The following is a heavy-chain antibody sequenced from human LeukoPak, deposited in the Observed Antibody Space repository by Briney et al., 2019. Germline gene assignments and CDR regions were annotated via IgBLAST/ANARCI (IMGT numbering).Heavy chain of an antibody. CDR1: GITLSNYG. CDR3: AKRGVVIRVILVGFHKEAYYFDS. J-gene: IGHJ4*02. V-gene: IGHV3-23*01. Sequence: GGSLRLSCAVSGITLSNYGMSWVRQAPGKGLEWVAGISGSGGGTNYADSVKGRFTISRDNPKNTLYLQMNSLRAEDTAVYFCAKRGVVIRVILVGFHKEAYYFDSWGQGVLVTVSS. CDR2: ISGSGGGT. D-gene: IGHD3-22*01.